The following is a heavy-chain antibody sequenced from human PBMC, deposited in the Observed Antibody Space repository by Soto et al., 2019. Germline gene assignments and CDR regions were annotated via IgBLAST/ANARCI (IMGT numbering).Heavy chain of an antibody. CDR2: INHSGST. CDR1: GGSFSGYY. V-gene: IGHV4-34*01. J-gene: IGHJ4*02. D-gene: IGHD4-17*01. Sequence: QVQLQQWGAGLLKPSETLSLTCAVYGGSFSGYYWSWIRQPPGKGLEWIGEINHSGSTNYNPSLKSRVTISVDTSKNQFSLKLSSVTAADTAVYYCAFHGDYGSRDYFDYWGQGTLVTVSS. CDR3: AFHGDYGSRDYFDY.